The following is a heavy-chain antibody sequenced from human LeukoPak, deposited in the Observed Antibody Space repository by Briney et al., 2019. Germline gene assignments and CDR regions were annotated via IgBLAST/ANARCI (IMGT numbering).Heavy chain of an antibody. CDR2: IDWDDDK. Sequence: TLSLTCTVSGGSISSSSYYWGWIRQAPGTALEWLARIDWDDDKFYNTSLKTRLIISKDSSNNQVVLTMTNMDPVDTATYYCARGCSSGFDYWGQGTLVSVSS. CDR3: ARGCSSGFDY. CDR1: GGSISSSSYY. V-gene: IGHV2-70*16. D-gene: IGHD6-19*01. J-gene: IGHJ4*02.